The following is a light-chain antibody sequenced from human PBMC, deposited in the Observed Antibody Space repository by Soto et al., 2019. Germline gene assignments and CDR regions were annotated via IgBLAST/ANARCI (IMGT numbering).Light chain of an antibody. CDR3: QQTYSTPLT. CDR2: AAS. CDR1: QSISSY. Sequence: DIQMTQSPSSLSASVGDRVTITCRASQSISSYLNWYQQKPWKAPKLLIFAASSLQSGDPSMFSGSGSGKDCNLTMSSLQTEDFATYYCQQTYSTPLTFGQGTKLEIK. J-gene: IGKJ2*01. V-gene: IGKV1-39*01.